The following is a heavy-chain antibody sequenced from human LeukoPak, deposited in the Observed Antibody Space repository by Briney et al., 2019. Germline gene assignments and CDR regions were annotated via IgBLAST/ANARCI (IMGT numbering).Heavy chain of an antibody. V-gene: IGHV3-23*01. CDR2: ISSSGNT. J-gene: IGHJ4*02. CDR3: VKGRISEDGLDF. D-gene: IGHD6-13*01. Sequence: GGSLRLSCAASGFTFSSWAMGWVRQTPGKGLDWVSSISSSGNTYYADSVKGRFTISRDNSKNMLYLQMNSLRAEDTAVYYCVKGRISEDGLDFWGQGTLVTVSS. CDR1: GFTFSSWA.